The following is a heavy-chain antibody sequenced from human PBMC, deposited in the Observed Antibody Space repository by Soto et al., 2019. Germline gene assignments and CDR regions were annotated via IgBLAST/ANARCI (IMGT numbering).Heavy chain of an antibody. D-gene: IGHD3-10*02. J-gene: IGHJ6*02. CDR2: IDADGGGT. Sequence: EVQLVESGGGLVQPGGSLRLSYAASGFTFSSYWMHWVRQVPGKGLVWVSRIDADGGGTSYADSVQGRFTISRDNARNTLYLQMNSLSAEDTAVYFCGRDQRDCSGTNSHAMDPWGQGTTVSVSS. CDR1: GFTFSSYW. CDR3: GRDQRDCSGTNSHAMDP. V-gene: IGHV3-74*01.